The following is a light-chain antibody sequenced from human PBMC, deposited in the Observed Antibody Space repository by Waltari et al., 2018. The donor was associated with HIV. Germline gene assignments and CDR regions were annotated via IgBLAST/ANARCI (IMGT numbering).Light chain of an antibody. Sequence: SYVLTQPPSISVAPGKPAKITCAGKNIGNRDVHWYQQKPGQAPILVIFDDDDRPSGIPERFSGSNSDNTATLTINRVEVGDEGDYYCQVWDSGSDHVFGSGTTVTVL. V-gene: IGLV3-21*01. J-gene: IGLJ1*01. CDR1: NIGNRD. CDR2: DDD. CDR3: QVWDSGSDHV.